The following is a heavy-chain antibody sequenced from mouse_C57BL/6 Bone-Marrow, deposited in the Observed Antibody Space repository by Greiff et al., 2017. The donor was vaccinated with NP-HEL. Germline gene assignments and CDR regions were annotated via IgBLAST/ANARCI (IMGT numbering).Heavy chain of an antibody. Sequence: EVKLVESGGDLVKPGGSLKLSCAASGFTFSSYGMSWVRQTPDKRLEWVATISSGGSYTYYPDSVKARFTISRDNAKNTLYLQMSSLKSEDTAMYYCARPSYYYFDYWGQGTTLTVSS. J-gene: IGHJ2*01. CDR1: GFTFSSYG. CDR2: ISSGGSYT. D-gene: IGHD1-1*01. V-gene: IGHV5-6*02. CDR3: ARPSYYYFDY.